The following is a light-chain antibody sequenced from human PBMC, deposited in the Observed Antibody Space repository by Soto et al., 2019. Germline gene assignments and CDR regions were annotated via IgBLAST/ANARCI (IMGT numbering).Light chain of an antibody. Sequence: EIVMTQSPATLSVSPGERATLSCRASQSVSVNFAWYQQKPGQAPRLLIYAASTRATGIPARFSGSGSGTEFTLTISSLQSEDFAVYYCQQYNNWPPITFGPGTKVDIK. CDR1: QSVSVN. J-gene: IGKJ3*01. V-gene: IGKV3-15*01. CDR2: AAS. CDR3: QQYNNWPPIT.